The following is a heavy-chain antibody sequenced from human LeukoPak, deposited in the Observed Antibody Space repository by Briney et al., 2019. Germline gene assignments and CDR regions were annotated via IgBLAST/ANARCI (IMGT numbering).Heavy chain of an antibody. CDR3: ARADYGSGSFHPFDY. J-gene: IGHJ4*02. D-gene: IGHD3-10*01. CDR2: IKQDGSEK. V-gene: IGHV3-7*02. CDR1: GFIFTNYW. Sequence: GGSLRLTCSASGFIFTNYWMTWVRQAPGKGLEWVANIKQDGSEKYYVDSVKGRFTISRDNAKKSLYLQMNSLRAEDTAVYYCARADYGSGSFHPFDYWGQGTLVTVSS.